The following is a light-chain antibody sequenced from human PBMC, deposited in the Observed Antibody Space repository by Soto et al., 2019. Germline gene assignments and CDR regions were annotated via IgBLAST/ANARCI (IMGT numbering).Light chain of an antibody. J-gene: IGKJ1*01. Sequence: IVLTQSPGTMSLSPGESATLSFRSIQSVCDTYSSFYQQKPGQAPRLLMYSTSIRATGIPDRFSGRGSGTDFTLTISRLDPEDFAVYYCQHYDRAPMWTFGQGTKVDIK. V-gene: IGKV3-20*01. CDR2: STS. CDR1: QSVCDTY. CDR3: QHYDRAPMWT.